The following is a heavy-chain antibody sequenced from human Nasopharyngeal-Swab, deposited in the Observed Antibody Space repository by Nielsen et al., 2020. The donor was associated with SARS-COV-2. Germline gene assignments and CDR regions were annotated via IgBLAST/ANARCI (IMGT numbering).Heavy chain of an antibody. D-gene: IGHD3-10*01. CDR2: IYYSGST. J-gene: IGHJ3*02. Sequence: WIRQPPGKGLEWIGSIYYSGSTYYNPSLKSRVTISVDTSKNQFSLKLSSVTAADTAVYYCARGARDVLWFRDKISEDAFDIWGQGTMVTVSS. V-gene: IGHV4-39*07. CDR3: ARGARDVLWFRDKISEDAFDI.